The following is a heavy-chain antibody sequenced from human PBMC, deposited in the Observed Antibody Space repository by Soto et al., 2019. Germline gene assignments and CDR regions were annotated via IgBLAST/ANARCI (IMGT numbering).Heavy chain of an antibody. CDR1: GGSISSYY. J-gene: IGHJ6*02. D-gene: IGHD3-10*02. Sequence: QVQLQESGPGLVKPSETLSLSCTVSGGSISSYYWSWFRQSPGKRMEWIGYVHHSWGSSYNPSLQSRVAISLDTSKSQFSLKVTSVTATDTAVYYCARQVFGPLHGLVEVWGQGTTVTVSS. CDR2: VHHSWGS. V-gene: IGHV4-59*08. CDR3: ARQVFGPLHGLVEV.